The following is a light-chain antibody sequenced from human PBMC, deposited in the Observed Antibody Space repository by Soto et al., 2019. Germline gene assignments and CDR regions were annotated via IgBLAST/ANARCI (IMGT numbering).Light chain of an antibody. CDR2: RNN. J-gene: IGLJ1*01. V-gene: IGLV1-47*01. CDR3: AAWDDSLSGRYV. CDR1: SSNIGSNY. Sequence: QAVVTQPPSASGTPGQRVTISCSGSSSNIGSNYVYWYQQLPGTAPKLLIYRNNQRPSEVPDRFSGSKSGTSASLAINGLRSEDEADYYCAAWDDSLSGRYVFGTGTKVTVL.